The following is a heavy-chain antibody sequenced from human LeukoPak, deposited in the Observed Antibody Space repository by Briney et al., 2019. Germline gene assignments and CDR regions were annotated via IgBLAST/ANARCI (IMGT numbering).Heavy chain of an antibody. D-gene: IGHD3-10*01. CDR2: ISGSGGST. Sequence: GGSLRLSCAASGFTFSSYAMSWVRQAPGKGLEWVSAISGSGGSTYYADSVKGRFTISRDDSKNTLYLQMNSLRAEDTAVYYCAKDELLWFGELAGIPYWGQGTLVTVSS. V-gene: IGHV3-23*01. J-gene: IGHJ4*02. CDR1: GFTFSSYA. CDR3: AKDELLWFGELAGIPY.